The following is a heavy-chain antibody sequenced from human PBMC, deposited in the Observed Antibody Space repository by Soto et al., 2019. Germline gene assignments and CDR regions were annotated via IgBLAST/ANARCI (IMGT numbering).Heavy chain of an antibody. J-gene: IGHJ4*02. D-gene: IGHD5-12*01. CDR3: AKSSGDSWYLYDYDY. Sequence: EVQLLESGGGLVQPGGSLRLSCAASGLTFRAFSMSWVRQPPGKGLEWVSGISGSGGSTYYADSVKGRFTISRDSSSNTLYLPMSSLRAEDTAVYYYAKSSGDSWYLYDYDYWGQGTLVTVSS. CDR1: GLTFRAFS. V-gene: IGHV3-23*01. CDR2: ISGSGGST.